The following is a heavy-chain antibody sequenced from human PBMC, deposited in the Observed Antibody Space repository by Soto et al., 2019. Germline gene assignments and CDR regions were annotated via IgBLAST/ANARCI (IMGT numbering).Heavy chain of an antibody. V-gene: IGHV3-30-3*01. Sequence: GGSLRLSCAASGFTFSSYAMHWVRQAPGKGLEWVAVISYDGSNKYYADSVKGRFTISRDNSKNTLYLQMNSLRAEDTAVYYCARDRCIHRGIYGCYFDYWGQGTLVTVSS. J-gene: IGHJ4*02. D-gene: IGHD5-12*01. CDR1: GFTFSSYA. CDR2: ISYDGSNK. CDR3: ARDRCIHRGIYGCYFDY.